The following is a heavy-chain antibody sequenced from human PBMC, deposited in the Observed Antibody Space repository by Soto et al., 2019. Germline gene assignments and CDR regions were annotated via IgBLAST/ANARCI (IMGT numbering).Heavy chain of an antibody. J-gene: IGHJ6*02. V-gene: IGHV4-61*01. D-gene: IGHD5-18*01. Sequence: TLSLTCTVSGGAIGSSSYFWGWIRQHPGKGLEWIGYIYYSGSTNYNPSLKSRVTISVDTSKNQFSLKLSSVTAADTAVYYCARDVVRYSYGSAYSSGMDVWGQGTTVTVSS. CDR3: ARDVVRYSYGSAYSSGMDV. CDR1: GGAIGSSSYF. CDR2: IYYSGST.